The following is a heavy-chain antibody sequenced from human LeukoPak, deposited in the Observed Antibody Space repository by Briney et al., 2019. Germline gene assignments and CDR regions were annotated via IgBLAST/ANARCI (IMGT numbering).Heavy chain of an antibody. D-gene: IGHD5-18*01. V-gene: IGHV4-59*01. CDR3: ARGYSYGAFLDY. J-gene: IGHJ4*02. Sequence: SETLSLTCTVSGGSISSYYWSWIRQPPGKGLEWIGCIYHSGSTKYKPSLQSRVTISVDTSKNQFSLKMSSVTAADTAVYYCARGYSYGAFLDYWGQGTLVTVSS. CDR1: GGSISSYY. CDR2: IYHSGST.